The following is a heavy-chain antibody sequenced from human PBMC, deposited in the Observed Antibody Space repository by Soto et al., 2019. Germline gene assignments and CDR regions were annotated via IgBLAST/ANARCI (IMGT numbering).Heavy chain of an antibody. V-gene: IGHV3-30-3*01. CDR3: ARGIIGYSYGPFDY. D-gene: IGHD5-18*01. CDR1: GFTFSSYA. J-gene: IGHJ4*02. CDR2: ISYDGSNK. Sequence: QVQLVESGGAVVQPGRSLRLSCAASGFTFSSYAMHWVRQAPGKGLEWVAVISYDGSNKYYADSVKGRFTISRDNSKNTLYLQMNSLRAEDTAVYYCARGIIGYSYGPFDYWGQGTLVTVSS.